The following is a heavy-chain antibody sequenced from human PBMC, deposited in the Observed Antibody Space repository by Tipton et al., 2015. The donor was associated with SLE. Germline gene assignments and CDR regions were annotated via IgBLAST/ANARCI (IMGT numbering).Heavy chain of an antibody. CDR2: ISGSGGST. CDR3: AKDLGVRGLSLPSDFDY. J-gene: IGHJ4*02. V-gene: IGHV3-23*04. Sequence: QLVQSGGGLVQPGGSLRLSCAASGFTFSSYAMSWVRQAPGKGLEWVSAISGSGGSTYYADSVKGRFTISRDNSKNTLYLQMNSLRAEDTAVYYCAKDLGVRGLSLPSDFDYWGQGTLVTVSS. CDR1: GFTFSSYA. D-gene: IGHD3-10*01.